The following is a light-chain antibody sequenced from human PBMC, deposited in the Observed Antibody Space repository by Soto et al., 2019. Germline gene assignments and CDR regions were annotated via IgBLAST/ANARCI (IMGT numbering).Light chain of an antibody. CDR3: QQYAGSPRT. J-gene: IGKJ1*01. Sequence: EIVLTQSPGTLSLSPGERVTLSCRASQSVSNNYLAWYQQKPGQAPRLLIYGASSRATGIPDRVSGSGSGTDFTLTISGLEPEDFAVYFCQQYAGSPRTFGQGTKVEIK. V-gene: IGKV3-20*01. CDR1: QSVSNNY. CDR2: GAS.